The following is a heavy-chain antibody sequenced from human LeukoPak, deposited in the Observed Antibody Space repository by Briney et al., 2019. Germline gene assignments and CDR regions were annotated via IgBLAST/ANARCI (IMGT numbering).Heavy chain of an antibody. V-gene: IGHV3-23*01. D-gene: IGHD3-10*01. CDR3: ANLQVWFGELSPFDY. Sequence: GGSLRLSCAASGFTFSSYAMSWVRQAPGKGLEWVSAISGSGGSTYYADSVKGRFTISRDNSKNTLYLQMNSLRAEDTAVYYCANLQVWFGELSPFDYWGQGTLVTVSS. J-gene: IGHJ4*02. CDR2: ISGSGGST. CDR1: GFTFSSYA.